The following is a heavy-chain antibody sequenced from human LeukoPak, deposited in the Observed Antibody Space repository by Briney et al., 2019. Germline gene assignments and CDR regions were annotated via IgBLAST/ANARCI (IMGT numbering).Heavy chain of an antibody. V-gene: IGHV4-4*09. CDR2: IYTSGST. J-gene: IGHJ5*02. D-gene: IGHD6-6*01. Sequence: KSSETLSLTCTVSGGSISSYYWSWIRQPPGKGLEWIGYIYTSGSTNYNPSLKSRVTISVDTSKNQFSLKLSSVTAADTAVYYCARQIAARLPQNWFDPWGQGTLVTVSS. CDR1: GGSISSYY. CDR3: ARQIAARLPQNWFDP.